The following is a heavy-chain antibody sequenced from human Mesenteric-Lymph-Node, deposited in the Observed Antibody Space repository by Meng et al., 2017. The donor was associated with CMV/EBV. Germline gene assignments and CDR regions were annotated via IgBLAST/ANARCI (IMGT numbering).Heavy chain of an antibody. CDR3: TRDRHGGGSYLEGYYFDN. CDR2: IRSNGYAATT. J-gene: IGHJ4*02. V-gene: IGHV3-49*04. Sequence: GESLKISCTASGFTFGDYALSWVRQAPGKGLEWVSLIRSNGYAATTEYAASVKGRFTMSRDDSKSIAYLQMNSLKTEDTAVYYCTRDRHGGGSYLEGYYFDNWGQGTLVTVSS. CDR1: GFTFGDYA. D-gene: IGHD1-26*01.